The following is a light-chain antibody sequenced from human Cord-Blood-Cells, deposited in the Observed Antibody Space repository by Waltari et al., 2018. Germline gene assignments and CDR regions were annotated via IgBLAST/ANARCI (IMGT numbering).Light chain of an antibody. Sequence: DIQMTQSPSCLSASVGDRVTITCRASQSISSYLNWYQQKPGKAPNLLIYAASSLQSGVPSRFSGRGSGTDFTLTISSLPPEDFATYYCQPSYSTRYTFGQGTKLEIK. CDR2: AAS. CDR1: QSISSY. J-gene: IGKJ2*01. V-gene: IGKV1-39*01. CDR3: QPSYSTRYT.